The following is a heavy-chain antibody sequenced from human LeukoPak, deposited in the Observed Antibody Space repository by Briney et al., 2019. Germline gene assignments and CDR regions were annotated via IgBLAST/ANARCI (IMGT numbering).Heavy chain of an antibody. CDR1: GGTFSIYA. J-gene: IGHJ4*02. V-gene: IGHV1-69*05. CDR3: ARDRRDGYNPDFDY. CDR2: IIPIFGTA. Sequence: SVKVSCKASGGTFSIYAISWVRQAPGQGLEWMGRIIPIFGTANYAQKFQGRVTITTDESTSTAYMELSSLRSEDTAVYYCARDRRDGYNPDFDYWGQGTLVTVSS. D-gene: IGHD5-24*01.